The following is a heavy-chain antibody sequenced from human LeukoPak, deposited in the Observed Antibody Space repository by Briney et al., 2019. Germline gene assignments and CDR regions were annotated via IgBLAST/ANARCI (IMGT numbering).Heavy chain of an antibody. J-gene: IGHJ6*02. CDR2: VYHSGST. V-gene: IGHV4-4*02. CDR1: GGSISSNNW. CDR3: ARDVTRQVMDV. Sequence: SGTLSLTCAVSGGSISSNNWWSWVRPPPGKGLEWIGGVYHSGSTSYNPSPLSRVTISVDKSKNQFSLEMRSVTAADTAVYYCARDVTRQVMDVWGQGTTVTVSS. D-gene: IGHD2-15*01.